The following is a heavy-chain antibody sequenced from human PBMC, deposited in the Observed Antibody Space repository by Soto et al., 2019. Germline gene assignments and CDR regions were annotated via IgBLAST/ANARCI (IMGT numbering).Heavy chain of an antibody. CDR1: GGSISSYY. V-gene: IGHV4-59*01. D-gene: IGHD3-16*02. CDR3: AREKGMITLDGVIEPLPLYSDY. Sequence: QVQLQESGPGLVKPSETPSLTCTVSGGSISSYYWSWNRQPPGKGLEWIGYIYYSGSTNYNPSLKTRVTISVDTSTNQFSLTLRSVTAADTAVYYGAREKGMITLDGVIEPLPLYSDYWGQGTLVTVSS. CDR2: IYYSGST. J-gene: IGHJ4*02.